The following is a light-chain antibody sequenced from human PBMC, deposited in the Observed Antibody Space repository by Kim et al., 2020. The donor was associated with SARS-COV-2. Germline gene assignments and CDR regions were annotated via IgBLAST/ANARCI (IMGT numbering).Light chain of an antibody. Sequence: ELTQPPSASGTPGQRVTISCSGSSSNIGSNTVNWYQQLPGTAPKLLIYSNNQRPSGVPDRFSGSKSGTSASLATSGLQSEDEADYYCAAWDDSLNAWV. CDR1: SSNIGSNT. J-gene: IGLJ3*02. CDR2: SNN. CDR3: AAWDDSLNAWV. V-gene: IGLV1-44*01.